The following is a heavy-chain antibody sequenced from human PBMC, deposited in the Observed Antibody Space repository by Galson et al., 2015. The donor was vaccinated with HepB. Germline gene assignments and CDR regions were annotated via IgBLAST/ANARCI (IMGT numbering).Heavy chain of an antibody. Sequence: SETLSLTCTVSGGSISSYYWSWIRQPPGKGLEWIGYIYYSGSTNYNPSLKSRVTISVDTSKNQFSLKLSSVTAADTAVYYCARDRPAAAGYFDYWGQGTLVTVSS. D-gene: IGHD6-13*01. CDR1: GGSISSYY. CDR3: ARDRPAAAGYFDY. J-gene: IGHJ4*02. CDR2: IYYSGST. V-gene: IGHV4-59*01.